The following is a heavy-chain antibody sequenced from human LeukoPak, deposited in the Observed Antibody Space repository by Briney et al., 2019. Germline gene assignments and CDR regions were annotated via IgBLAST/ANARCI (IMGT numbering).Heavy chain of an antibody. D-gene: IGHD2-2*01. CDR1: GFTFSSYG. CDR2: ISYGGSNK. Sequence: GGSLRLSCAASGFTFSSYGMHRVRQAPGKGLEWVAVISYGGSNKYYADSVKGRFTISRDNSKNTLYLQMNSLRAEDTAVYYCVKDRSSSWAFDYWGQGTLVTVSS. J-gene: IGHJ4*02. CDR3: VKDRSSSWAFDY. V-gene: IGHV3-30*18.